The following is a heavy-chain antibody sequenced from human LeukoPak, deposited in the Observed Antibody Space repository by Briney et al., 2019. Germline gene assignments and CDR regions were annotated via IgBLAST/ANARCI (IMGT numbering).Heavy chain of an antibody. CDR1: GFTFSSYS. V-gene: IGHV3-21*01. J-gene: IGHJ4*02. CDR3: AREALPPTVTTLDY. CDR2: ISSSSSYI. D-gene: IGHD4-17*01. Sequence: GGSLRLSCAASGFTFSSYSMNWVRQAPGKGLEWVSSISSSSSYIYYADSVKGRFTISRDNAKNSLYLQMNSLRAEDTAVYYCAREALPPTVTTLDYWGQGTLVTVSS.